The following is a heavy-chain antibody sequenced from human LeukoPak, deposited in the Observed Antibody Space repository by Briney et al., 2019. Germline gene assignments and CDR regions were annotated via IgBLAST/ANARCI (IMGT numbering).Heavy chain of an antibody. CDR3: TRVPVLRYFDWSQHFDY. Sequence: SLTLSCTASVFGFGDYTMSLFRHAPGKGPEWVGFIRSKVYGGTTEYAVALKGRFTISRDDSKSIAYLQMDSLNTEDTAVYYCTRVPVLRYFDWSQHFDYWGQGTLVTVSS. V-gene: IGHV3-49*03. J-gene: IGHJ4*02. CDR1: VFGFGDYT. D-gene: IGHD3-9*01. CDR2: IRSKVYGGTT.